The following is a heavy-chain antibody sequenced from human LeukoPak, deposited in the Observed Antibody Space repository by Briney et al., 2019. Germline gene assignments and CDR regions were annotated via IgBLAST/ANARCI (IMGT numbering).Heavy chain of an antibody. V-gene: IGHV3-21*01. CDR1: GYTFSSYS. CDR2: IGSSSSYI. D-gene: IGHD5-24*01. Sequence: GGSLRLSCAASGYTFSSYSMNWVRQAPGKGLEWVSSIGSSSSYIYYADSVKGRFTISRDNAKNSLYLQMNSLRAEDTAVYYCARQSAVRDGYNAGAFDIWGQRTMVNVSS. J-gene: IGHJ3*02. CDR3: ARQSAVRDGYNAGAFDI.